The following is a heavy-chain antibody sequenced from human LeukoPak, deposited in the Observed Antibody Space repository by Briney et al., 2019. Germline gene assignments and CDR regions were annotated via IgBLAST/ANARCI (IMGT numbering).Heavy chain of an antibody. CDR2: ISYDGSNK. CDR3: ARDKYSSSFGFDY. D-gene: IGHD6-13*01. V-gene: IGHV3-30-3*01. J-gene: IGHJ4*02. CDR1: GFTFSSYA. Sequence: SLRLSCAASGFTFSSYAMHWVRQAPGKGLEWVAVISYDGSNKYYADSVKGRFTISRDNSKNTLYLQMNSLRAEDTAVYYCARDKYSSSFGFDYWGQGTLVTVSS.